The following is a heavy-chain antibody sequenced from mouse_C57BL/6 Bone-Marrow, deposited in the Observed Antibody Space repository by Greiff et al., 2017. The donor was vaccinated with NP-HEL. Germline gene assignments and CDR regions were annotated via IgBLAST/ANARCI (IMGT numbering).Heavy chain of an antibody. J-gene: IGHJ1*03. CDR1: GYAFTNYL. CDR3: ARWGSKGGVDV. D-gene: IGHD1-3*01. Sequence: VQLKESGAELVKPGTSVKVSCKASGYAFTNYLIEWVKQRPGQGLEWIGVINPGSGGTNYNEKFKGKATVTADKSSSTAYMQLSSLTSEDSAVYFCARWGSKGGVDVWGTGTTVTVSS. V-gene: IGHV1-54*01. CDR2: INPGSGGT.